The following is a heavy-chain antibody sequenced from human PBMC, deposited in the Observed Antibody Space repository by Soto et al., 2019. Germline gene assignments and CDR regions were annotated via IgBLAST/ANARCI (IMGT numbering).Heavy chain of an antibody. CDR2: INAGNGNT. CDR3: ARGYSYSSHWFDP. Sequence: QVQLVQSGAEVKKPGASVKVSCKASGYTFTSYAMHWVRQAPGQRLEWMGWINAGNGNTQYSQKFQGRVTITRDTSASTAYMELSSLRSEDTAVYYCARGYSYSSHWFDPWGQGTLVTVSS. CDR1: GYTFTSYA. V-gene: IGHV1-3*01. D-gene: IGHD5-18*01. J-gene: IGHJ5*02.